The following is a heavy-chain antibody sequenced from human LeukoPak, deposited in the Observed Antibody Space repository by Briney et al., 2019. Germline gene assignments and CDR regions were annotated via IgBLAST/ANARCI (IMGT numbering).Heavy chain of an antibody. D-gene: IGHD3-10*01. Sequence: GGSLRLSCAASGFTFDDYAMHWVRQAPGKGLEWVSGISWNSGSIGYADSVKGRFTISRDNAKNSLYLQMNSLRAEDTALYYCEKGKTYYWGSGRGGYFFDSGGQGPLVTVSS. CDR2: ISWNSGSI. CDR3: EKGKTYYWGSGRGGYFFDS. CDR1: GFTFDDYA. J-gene: IGHJ4*02. V-gene: IGHV3-9*01.